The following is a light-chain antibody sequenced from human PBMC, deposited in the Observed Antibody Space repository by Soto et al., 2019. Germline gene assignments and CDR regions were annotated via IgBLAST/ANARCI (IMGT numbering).Light chain of an antibody. V-gene: IGKV1-5*01. CDR2: GVS. CDR1: QSVSND. CDR3: QQYNTWRT. Sequence: DILMTQSPSTLPASPGDRATLSCRASQSVSNDLAWYQQKPGTAPKLLIYGVSSMESSIPVRFSGSGSGTEFTLTISSLQPDDFAAYYCQQYNTWRTFGQGTKVDIK. J-gene: IGKJ1*01.